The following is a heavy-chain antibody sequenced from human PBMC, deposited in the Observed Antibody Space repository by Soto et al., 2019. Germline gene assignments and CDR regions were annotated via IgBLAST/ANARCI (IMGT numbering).Heavy chain of an antibody. CDR1: GYTFTSYA. V-gene: IGHV1-3*01. Sequence: QVQLVQSGAEVKKPGASVKVSCKASGYTFTSYAMHWVRQAPGQRLEWMGWINAGNGNTKYSQKFQGRVTITRDTSASTAYMELSSLRSEDTAVYYCARWPGGYYDSSGYYNDAFDIWGQGTMVTVSS. CDR3: ARWPGGYYDSSGYYNDAFDI. D-gene: IGHD3-22*01. J-gene: IGHJ3*02. CDR2: INAGNGNT.